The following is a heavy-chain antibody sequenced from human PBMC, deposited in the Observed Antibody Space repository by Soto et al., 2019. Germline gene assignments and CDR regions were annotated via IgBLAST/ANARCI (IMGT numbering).Heavy chain of an antibody. CDR1: GGTFSSYA. V-gene: IGHV1-69*01. J-gene: IGHJ6*02. Sequence: QVQLVQSGAEVKKPGSSVKVSCKASGGTFSSYAISWVRQAPGQGLEWMGGIIPIFGTANYAQKFQGRVTITADESTSTAYMELGSLRSEDTAVYYCATDLRIAARLSSGMDVWGQGTTVTVSS. CDR2: IIPIFGTA. CDR3: ATDLRIAARLSSGMDV. D-gene: IGHD6-6*01.